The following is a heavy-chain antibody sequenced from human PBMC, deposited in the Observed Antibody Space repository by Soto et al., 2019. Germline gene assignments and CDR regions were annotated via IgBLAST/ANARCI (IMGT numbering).Heavy chain of an antibody. J-gene: IGHJ6*02. CDR3: AREGIEYSSSLGNYYYGMDV. V-gene: IGHV4-34*01. Sequence: PSETLSLTCAVYGGSFSGYYWSWIRQPPGKGLEWIGEINHSGSINYNPSLKSRVTISVDTSKNQFSLKLSSVTAADTAVYYCAREGIEYSSSLGNYYYGMDVWGQGTTVTVSS. CDR1: GGSFSGYY. CDR2: INHSGSI. D-gene: IGHD6-13*01.